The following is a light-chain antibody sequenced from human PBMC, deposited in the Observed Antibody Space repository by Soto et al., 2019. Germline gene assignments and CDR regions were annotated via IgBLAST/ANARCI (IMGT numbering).Light chain of an antibody. CDR3: QPYNSPTRT. CDR1: QSISSW. Sequence: DIQMTQSPSTLSASVGDRVTITCRASQSISSWLAWYQQKPGKAPKLLIYDASSLESGVPSRFSGSGSGTEFTLTISSLQPDDFATYYCQPYNSPTRTFGQGTKVEIK. J-gene: IGKJ1*01. V-gene: IGKV1-5*01. CDR2: DAS.